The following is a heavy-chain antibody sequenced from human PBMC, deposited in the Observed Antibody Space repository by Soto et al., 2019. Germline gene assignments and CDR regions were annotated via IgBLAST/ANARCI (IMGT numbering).Heavy chain of an antibody. CDR2: INAGNGNT. Sequence: QVQLVQSGAEVKKPGASVKVSCKASGYTFTSYAIHWVRQAPGQRLEWMGWINAGNGNTKYSQKFQGRVIITRDTSAGTAYMELRSLRSGDTAVYYCATPIVAFYWGQGTLVTVSS. J-gene: IGHJ4*02. D-gene: IGHD5-12*01. V-gene: IGHV1-3*01. CDR3: ATPIVAFY. CDR1: GYTFTSYA.